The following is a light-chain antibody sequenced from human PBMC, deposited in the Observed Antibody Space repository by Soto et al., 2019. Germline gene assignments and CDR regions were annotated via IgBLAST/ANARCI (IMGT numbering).Light chain of an antibody. CDR1: QSVSSN. J-gene: IGKJ5*01. V-gene: IGKV3-15*01. CDR2: GAS. CDR3: QQYHNWPPIT. Sequence: EIVMTQSPATLSVSPWERATLSCRASQSVSSNLAWYQQKPGQAPRLLISGASTRATGVPARFSGSGSGTEFTLTISSLQSDDFALYYCQQYHNWPPITFGQGTRLEIK.